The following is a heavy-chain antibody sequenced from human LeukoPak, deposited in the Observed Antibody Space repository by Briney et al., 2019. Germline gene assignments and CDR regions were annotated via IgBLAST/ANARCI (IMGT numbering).Heavy chain of an antibody. D-gene: IGHD3-9*01. CDR2: MNTNSGNT. V-gene: IGHV1-8*01. J-gene: IGHJ5*02. CDR1: GYTFTSYD. Sequence: ASVTVTCKASGYTFTSYDINWVRQPTAQGLEWMGWMNTNSGNTGYDQKFQGRVTITMNTSISTAYMELSSLRAEDTAVYYCGSRAVYDMLTGYKYGGNWFYPSGQGTLVTVSS. CDR3: GSRAVYDMLTGYKYGGNWFYP.